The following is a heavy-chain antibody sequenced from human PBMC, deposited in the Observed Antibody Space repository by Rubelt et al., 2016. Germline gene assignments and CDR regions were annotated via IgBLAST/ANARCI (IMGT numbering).Heavy chain of an antibody. CDR3: ARDLGSDSSSFGGLDI. J-gene: IGHJ3*02. Sequence: VQLVESGGGVVQPGGSLRLSCAASGFTFSSYGMHWVRQAPGKGLEWVTFIRYDGSNKHYADSVKGRITISRDNAKNARYLQMTSRRAEDTAVYDCARDLGSDSSSFGGLDIWGQGTMVTVSS. CDR2: IRYDGSNK. V-gene: IGHV3-30*02. D-gene: IGHD6-13*01. CDR1: GFTFSSYG.